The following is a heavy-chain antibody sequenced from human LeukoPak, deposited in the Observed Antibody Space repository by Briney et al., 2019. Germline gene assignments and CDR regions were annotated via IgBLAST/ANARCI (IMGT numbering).Heavy chain of an antibody. J-gene: IGHJ4*02. CDR2: ICGSGGSR. CDR1: VFTSSIYA. Sequence: GSPRLSSAPSVFTSSIYAMSSVCPAPGEGLWCGSAICGSGGSRNYADSVKGRFTISIDKSTNTQHLKMNRLRAEATDVYYCARGQAIFGVVITYFDYWGQGTLVTVSS. CDR3: ARGQAIFGVVITYFDY. D-gene: IGHD3-3*02. V-gene: IGHV3-23*01.